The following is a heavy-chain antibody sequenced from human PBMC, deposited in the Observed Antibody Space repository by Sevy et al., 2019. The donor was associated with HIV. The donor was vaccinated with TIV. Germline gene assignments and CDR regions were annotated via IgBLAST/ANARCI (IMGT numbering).Heavy chain of an antibody. J-gene: IGHJ4*02. CDR3: ARDYIVATMHGYLDS. CDR2: ISYDGSEK. D-gene: IGHD5-12*01. Sequence: GGSLRLSCAASGFTFSHYAMHWVRQAPGKGLEWVAVISYDGSEKNYADSVKGRFTISRDNSKNTLFLLMNSLTVEDTAVYYCARDYIVATMHGYLDSWGQGTLVTVSS. V-gene: IGHV3-30-3*01. CDR1: GFTFSHYA.